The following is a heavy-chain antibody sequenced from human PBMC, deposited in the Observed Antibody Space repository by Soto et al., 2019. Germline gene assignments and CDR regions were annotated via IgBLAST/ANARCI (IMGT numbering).Heavy chain of an antibody. D-gene: IGHD6-19*01. Sequence: QVQLVESGGGVVQPGRSLRLCCAASGFTFSSYAMHWVRQAPGKGLEWVAVISYDGSNKYYADSVKGRFTISRDNSKNTLYLQMNSLRAEDTAVYYCAREDIAVAADYWGQGTLVTVSS. V-gene: IGHV3-30-3*01. CDR3: AREDIAVAADY. CDR2: ISYDGSNK. CDR1: GFTFSSYA. J-gene: IGHJ4*02.